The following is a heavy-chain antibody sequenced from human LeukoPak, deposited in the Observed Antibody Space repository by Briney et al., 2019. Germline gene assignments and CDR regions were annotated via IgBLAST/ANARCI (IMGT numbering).Heavy chain of an antibody. J-gene: IGHJ3*02. CDR3: ARIDTDYYDSSGYGFAFDI. Sequence: SETLSLTCAVYGGSFSGYYWSWIRQPPGKGLEWIGEINHSGSTNYNPSLKSRVTISVDTSKNQFSLKLSSVTAADTAVYYCARIDTDYYDSSGYGFAFDIWGQGTMVTVSS. D-gene: IGHD3-22*01. CDR2: INHSGST. V-gene: IGHV4-34*01. CDR1: GGSFSGYY.